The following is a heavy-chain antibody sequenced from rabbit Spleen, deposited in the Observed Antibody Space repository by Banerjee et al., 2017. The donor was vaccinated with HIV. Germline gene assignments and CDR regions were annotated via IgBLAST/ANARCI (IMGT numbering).Heavy chain of an antibody. V-gene: IGHV1S7*01. CDR3: ARDGAGGTYFAL. CDR2: IDPVFGIT. J-gene: IGHJ6*01. CDR1: GFSFSSYY. D-gene: IGHD8-1*01. Sequence: QLVESGGGLVKPEGSLTLACKASGFSFSSYYMNWVRQAPGKGLEWIGYIDPVFGITYYANWVSGRFSISRENAQNTVFLQMTSLTAADTATYFCARDGAGGTYFALWGPGTLVTVS.